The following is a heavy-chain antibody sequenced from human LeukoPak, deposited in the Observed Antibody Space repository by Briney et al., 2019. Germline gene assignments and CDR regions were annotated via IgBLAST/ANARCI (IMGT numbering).Heavy chain of an antibody. CDR3: ARHLSGITGYTYGRGIDY. D-gene: IGHD5-18*01. V-gene: IGHV3-48*03. Sequence: PGGSLRLSCAASGFTFSNYEMHWVRQAPGKGLEWVSYISCSGSDIYYADSVKGRFTISRDNAKKSLYLQINSLRAEDTALYYCARHLSGITGYTYGRGIDYWGQGTLVTVSS. J-gene: IGHJ4*02. CDR2: ISCSGSDI. CDR1: GFTFSNYE.